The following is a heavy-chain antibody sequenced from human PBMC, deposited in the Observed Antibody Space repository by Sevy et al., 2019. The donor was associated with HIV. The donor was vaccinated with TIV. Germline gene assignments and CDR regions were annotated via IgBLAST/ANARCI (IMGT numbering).Heavy chain of an antibody. CDR1: GLTFNNAW. J-gene: IGHJ4*02. V-gene: IGHV3-15*01. CDR2: IKSKIDGETT. CDR3: ATAPGYYDSAPFDY. D-gene: IGHD3-9*01. Sequence: GGSLRLSCAVSGLTFNNAWMNWVRQAPGTGLQWVGLIKSKIDGETTDYAAPVQGRFTISRDDSKNTLFLQMNSLKIEDTAVYYCATAPGYYDSAPFDYWGPGTLVTVSS.